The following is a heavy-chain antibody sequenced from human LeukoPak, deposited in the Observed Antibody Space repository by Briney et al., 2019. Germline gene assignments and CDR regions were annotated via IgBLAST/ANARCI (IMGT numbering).Heavy chain of an antibody. J-gene: IGHJ4*02. CDR2: ISSSSSYI. CDR1: GFTFSSYS. D-gene: IGHD4-17*01. Sequence: GGSLGLSCAASGFTFSSYSMTWVRQAPGKGLEWVSSISSSSSYIYYADSVKGRFTISRDNAKNSLYLQMNSLRAEDTAVYYCASYGDYNFDYWGQGTLVTVSS. V-gene: IGHV3-21*01. CDR3: ASYGDYNFDY.